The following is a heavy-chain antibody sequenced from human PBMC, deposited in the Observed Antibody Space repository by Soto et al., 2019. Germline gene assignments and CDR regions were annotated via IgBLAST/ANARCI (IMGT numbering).Heavy chain of an antibody. V-gene: IGHV3-15*01. CDR1: GFTFSNAW. CDR3: TTVSAYYYGSGSYYSNYYYYMDV. J-gene: IGHJ6*03. D-gene: IGHD3-10*01. Sequence: GESLKISCAASGFTFSNAWMSWVRQAPGKGLEWVGRIKSKTDGGTTDYAAPVKGRFTISRDDSKNTLYLQMNSLKTEDTAVYYCTTVSAYYYGSGSYYSNYYYYMDVWGKGTTVTVSS. CDR2: IKSKTDGGTT.